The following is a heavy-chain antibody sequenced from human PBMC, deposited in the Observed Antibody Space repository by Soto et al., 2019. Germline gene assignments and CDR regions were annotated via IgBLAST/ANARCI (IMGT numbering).Heavy chain of an antibody. Sequence: ESGGGLVKPGGSLRLSCVASGFSFNSYAMNWVRLAPGKGPEWVATISATGYYIYYADSVRGRFTISRDNTKKSLFLQMSSLRAEDTAVYYCVRDFSRIVGATADAFDIWGQGTTVTVSS. CDR3: VRDFSRIVGATADAFDI. J-gene: IGHJ3*02. D-gene: IGHD1-26*01. CDR1: GFSFNSYA. V-gene: IGHV3-21*01. CDR2: ISATGYYI.